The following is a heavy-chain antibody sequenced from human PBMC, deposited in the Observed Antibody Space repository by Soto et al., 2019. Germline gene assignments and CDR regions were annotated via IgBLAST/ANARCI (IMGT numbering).Heavy chain of an antibody. J-gene: IGHJ4*02. CDR1: GGSISSGGYS. Sequence: TSETLSLTCGVSGGSISSGGYSWSWIRKPPGKGLEWIGNIYHSGSTNYNPSLKSRVTISADNSKTQFSLKLSSVTAADTAVYYCARGNVNCGGDCYPDYFDYWGQGTLVTVSS. CDR2: IYHSGST. CDR3: ARGNVNCGGDCYPDYFDY. D-gene: IGHD2-21*02. V-gene: IGHV4-30-2*01.